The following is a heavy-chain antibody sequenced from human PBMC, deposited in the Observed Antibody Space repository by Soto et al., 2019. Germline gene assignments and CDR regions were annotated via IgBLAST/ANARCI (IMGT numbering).Heavy chain of an antibody. V-gene: IGHV1-3*01. Sequence: ASVKVSCKASGYTFTSYSMHWVRQAPGQRLEWMGWINVGTGDAKYSEKFLGRVTITRDTSASTAYMELRSLRSEDTAVYYCARELYSCGAECPYYMDYWGQGTPVTVSS. D-gene: IGHD2-21*01. CDR1: GYTFTSYS. CDR2: INVGTGDA. CDR3: ARELYSCGAECPYYMDY. J-gene: IGHJ4*02.